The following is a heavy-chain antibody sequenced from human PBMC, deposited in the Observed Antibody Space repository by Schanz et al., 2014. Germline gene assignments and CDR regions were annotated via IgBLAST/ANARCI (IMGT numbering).Heavy chain of an antibody. V-gene: IGHV3-23*01. CDR1: GFIFGSSV. Sequence: EVQLLESGGGLIQPGGSLRLSCAASGFIFGSSVMAWVRQAPGKGLEWVSGITGASDHIDYAESVKGRFTISRDNAKNTLYLQMNSLRAEDTAVYYCLAPDYGMDVWGQGTTVTVS. CDR3: LAPDYGMDV. CDR2: ITGASDHI. J-gene: IGHJ6*02.